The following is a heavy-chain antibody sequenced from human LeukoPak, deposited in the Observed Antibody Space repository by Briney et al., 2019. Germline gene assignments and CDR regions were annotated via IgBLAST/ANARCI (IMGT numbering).Heavy chain of an antibody. J-gene: IGHJ2*01. CDR1: GGSISSYY. CDR2: IYYSGST. Sequence: PSETLSLTCTVPGGSISSYYWSWIRQPPGKGLEWIGYIYYSGSTNYNPSLKSRVTISVDTSKNQFSLKLSSVTAADTAVYYCAGRSRGYSYGYYFWYFDLWGRGTLVTVSS. V-gene: IGHV4-59*01. CDR3: AGRSRGYSYGYYFWYFDL. D-gene: IGHD5-18*01.